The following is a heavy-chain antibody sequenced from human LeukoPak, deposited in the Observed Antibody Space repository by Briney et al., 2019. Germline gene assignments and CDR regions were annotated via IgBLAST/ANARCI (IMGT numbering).Heavy chain of an antibody. CDR1: GGTFNTYA. CDR3: ARGEVGASYYFDY. J-gene: IGHJ4*02. Sequence: GASVKVSCKASGGTFNTYAISWVRQAPGQGLEWMGRIIPILGIANYAQKFQGRVTITADKSTSTAYMELSSLRSEDTAVYYCARGEVGASYYFDYWGQGTLVTVSS. V-gene: IGHV1-69*10. D-gene: IGHD1-26*01. CDR2: IIPILGIA.